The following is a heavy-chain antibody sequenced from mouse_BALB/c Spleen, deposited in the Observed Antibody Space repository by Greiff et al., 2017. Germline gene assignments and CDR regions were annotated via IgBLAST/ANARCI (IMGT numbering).Heavy chain of an antibody. CDR1: GFSLTGYG. CDR3: ARDAGNHFWYFDV. CDR2: IWGDGST. V-gene: IGHV2-6-7*01. J-gene: IGHJ1*01. Sequence: VQRVESGPGLVAPSQSLSITCTVSGFSLTGYGVNWVRQPPGKGLEWLGMIWGDGSTDYNSALKSRLSISKDNSKSQVFLKMNSLQTDDTARYYCARDAGNHFWYFDVWGAGTTVTVSS. D-gene: IGHD2-1*01.